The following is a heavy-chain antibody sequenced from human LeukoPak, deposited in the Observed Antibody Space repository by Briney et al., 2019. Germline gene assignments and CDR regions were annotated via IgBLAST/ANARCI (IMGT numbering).Heavy chain of an antibody. J-gene: IGHJ5*02. Sequence: GGSLRLSCAASGFTFSSYEMNWVRQAPGKGLEWVSYISSSGSTIYYADSVKGRFTISRDNAKNSLYLQMNSLRAEDTAVYYCAREEVGGFDPWGQGTPVTVSS. CDR2: ISSSGSTI. D-gene: IGHD2-2*01. CDR3: AREEVGGFDP. V-gene: IGHV3-48*03. CDR1: GFTFSSYE.